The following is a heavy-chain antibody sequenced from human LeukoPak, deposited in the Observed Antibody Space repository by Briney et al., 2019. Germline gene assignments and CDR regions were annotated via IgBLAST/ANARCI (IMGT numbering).Heavy chain of an antibody. J-gene: IGHJ5*02. CDR1: GGSFSGYY. V-gene: IGHV4-34*01. CDR2: INHSGST. Sequence: SETLSLTCAVYGGSFSGYYWSWIRQPPGKGLEWIGEINHSGSTNYNPSLKSRVTISVDTSKNQFSLKLSSVTAADTAVYYCARVLSRTAFNWFDPWGQGTLVTVSS. D-gene: IGHD1-1*01. CDR3: ARVLSRTAFNWFDP.